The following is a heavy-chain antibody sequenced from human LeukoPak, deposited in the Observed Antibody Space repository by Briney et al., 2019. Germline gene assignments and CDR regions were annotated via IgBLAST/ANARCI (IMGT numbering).Heavy chain of an antibody. CDR2: ISSDSSHI. J-gene: IGHJ6*02. CDR3: ARIDYYHGMDV. V-gene: IGHV3-21*01. Sequence: GGSLRLSCATSGFAFNFFSMNWVRQVPGKGLGWISSISSDSSHIYYADSVKGRFTISRDNARNSLYLQLSSLRAGDTAVYYCARIDYYHGMDVWGQGTTVTVSS. CDR1: GFAFNFFS.